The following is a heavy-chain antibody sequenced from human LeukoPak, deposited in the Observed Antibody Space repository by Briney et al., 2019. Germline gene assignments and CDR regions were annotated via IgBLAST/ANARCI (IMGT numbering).Heavy chain of an antibody. D-gene: IGHD2-8*01. CDR2: IPHTSSPI. V-gene: IGHV3-48*02. J-gene: IGHJ3*02. CDR3: ARGSNYAFDI. CDR1: GLTFSTQA. Sequence: GGSLRLSCVASGLTFSTQAMDWVRQAPGKGLEWISFIPHTSSPIWYAESVKGRFTISRGNAKNSLYLQMSGLRDDDTAVYYCARGSNYAFDIWGQGTLVTVSS.